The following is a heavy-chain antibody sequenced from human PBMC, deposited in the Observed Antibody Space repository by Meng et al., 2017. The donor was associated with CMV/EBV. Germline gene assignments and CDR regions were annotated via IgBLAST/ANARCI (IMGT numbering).Heavy chain of an antibody. CDR2: IYYSGST. CDR3: ARHRQQLILHAFDI. J-gene: IGHJ3*02. Sequence: LSLTCTVSGGSISSSSYYWGWIRQPPGKGLEWIGSIYYSGSTYYNPSLKSRVTISVDTSKNQFSLKLSSVTAADTAVYYCARHRQQLILHAFDIWGQGTMVTVSS. V-gene: IGHV4-39*01. D-gene: IGHD6-13*01. CDR1: GGSISSSSYY.